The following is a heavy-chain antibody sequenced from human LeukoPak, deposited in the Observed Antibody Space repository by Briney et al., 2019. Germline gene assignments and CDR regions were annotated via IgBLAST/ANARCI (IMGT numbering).Heavy chain of an antibody. CDR1: GMSLTDFQ. CDR2: INASGRT. V-gene: IGHV4-34*01. Sequence: KPSETLSLTCIVYGMSLTDFQWGWIRQSPGKGLEWIGEINASGRTNYNPPLKTSVFISLDTSKNQFSLKLNSVTAADTAVYYCARTLLGRLFDYWGQGTLFTVSS. D-gene: IGHD2-8*02. J-gene: IGHJ4*02. CDR3: ARTLLGRLFDY.